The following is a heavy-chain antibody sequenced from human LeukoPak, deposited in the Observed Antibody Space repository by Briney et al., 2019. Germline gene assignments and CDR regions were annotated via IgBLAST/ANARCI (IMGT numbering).Heavy chain of an antibody. D-gene: IGHD2-2*01. V-gene: IGHV3-30*04. CDR3: ARDPRTCSSTSGPVDY. CDR1: GFTFSSYA. CDR2: ISYDGSNK. Sequence: PGRSLRLSCAASGFTFSSYAMHWVRQAPGKGLEWVAVISYDGSNKYYADSVKGRFTITRDNSKNMLYLQMNSLRAEDTAVYYCARDPRTCSSTSGPVDYWGQGTLVTVSS. J-gene: IGHJ4*02.